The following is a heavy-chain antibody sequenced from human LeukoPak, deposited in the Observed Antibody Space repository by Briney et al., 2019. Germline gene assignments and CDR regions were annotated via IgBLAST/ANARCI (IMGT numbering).Heavy chain of an antibody. D-gene: IGHD3-22*01. CDR3: ARQGDIYYDSSGYLPLDY. Sequence: PSETLSLTCAVYGGSFSGYYWSWIRQPPGKGLEWIGEINHSGSTNYNPSLKSRVTISVDTSKDQFSLKLSSVTAADTAVYYCARQGDIYYDSSGYLPLDYWGQGTLVTVSS. CDR2: INHSGST. J-gene: IGHJ4*02. V-gene: IGHV4-34*01. CDR1: GGSFSGYY.